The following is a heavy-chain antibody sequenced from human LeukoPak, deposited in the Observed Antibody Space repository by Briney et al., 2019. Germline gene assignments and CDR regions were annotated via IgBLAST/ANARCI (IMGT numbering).Heavy chain of an antibody. D-gene: IGHD3-16*01. CDR1: GGSISSSSYY. J-gene: IGHJ4*02. CDR2: IYYSGST. V-gene: IGHV4-61*05. Sequence: SETLSLTCTVSGGSISSSSYYWGWIRQPPGKGLEWIGYIYYSGSTNYNPSLKSRVTISVDTSKNQFSLKLSSVTAADTAVYYCATRQGDGLDYWGQGTLVTVSS. CDR3: ATRQGDGLDY.